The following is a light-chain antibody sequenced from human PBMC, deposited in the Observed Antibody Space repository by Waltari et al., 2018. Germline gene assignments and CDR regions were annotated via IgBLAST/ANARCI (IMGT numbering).Light chain of an antibody. Sequence: QSALTQPASVSGSPGQSITISCTATSSAVGSYNYVSWYQQHPGKAPKLMIYDVSERPSGVSNRFSGSKSGNTASLTISGLQAEDEADYYCNSYAGSSSWVFGGGTKLTVL. V-gene: IGLV2-14*01. CDR3: NSYAGSSSWV. CDR2: DVS. CDR1: SSAVGSYNY. J-gene: IGLJ3*02.